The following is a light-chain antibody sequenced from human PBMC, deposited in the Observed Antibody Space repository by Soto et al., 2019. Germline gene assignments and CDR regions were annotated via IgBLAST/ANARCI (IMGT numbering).Light chain of an antibody. CDR3: QQANSFPLT. V-gene: IGKV1D-12*01. CDR2: AAS. CDR1: QGISRW. Sequence: DIQMTQSPSSVSASVGDRVTITCRASQGISRWLAWYQQKPGKAPELLVYAASNLQSGVPSRFSGSGSGTDFTLTISSLQPEDFATYYCQQANSFPLTFGGGTKVDIK. J-gene: IGKJ4*01.